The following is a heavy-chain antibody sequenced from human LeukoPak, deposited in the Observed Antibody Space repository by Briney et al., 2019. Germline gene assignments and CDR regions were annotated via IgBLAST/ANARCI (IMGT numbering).Heavy chain of an antibody. Sequence: SVKVSCKASGDTFSSYSISWVRQAPGQGLEWMGGIIPMFGTANYGQKFQGRVTITADKSTSTAYMELSSLRSDDTAVYYCARGVVRVPNLFGYWGQGTLVTVSS. D-gene: IGHD3-3*01. CDR1: GDTFSSYS. CDR3: ARGVVRVPNLFGY. V-gene: IGHV1-69*06. CDR2: IIPMFGTA. J-gene: IGHJ4*02.